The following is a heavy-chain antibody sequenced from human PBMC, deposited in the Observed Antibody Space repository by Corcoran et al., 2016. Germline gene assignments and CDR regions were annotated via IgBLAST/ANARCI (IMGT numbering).Heavy chain of an antibody. V-gene: IGHV1-69*01. CDR1: GGTFSSYA. D-gene: IGHD3-10*01. CDR3: ARDGSGGQGGAFDS. Sequence: QAQLVQSGAEVKKPGSSVKVSCKASGGTFSSYAISWVRQAPGQGLEWRGGIIPIFGTANYAQKFQGRVTITADETTRTAYMELTSRRSEHTAVYDCARDGSGGQGGAFDSWGQGTIVTVSS. J-gene: IGHJ3*02. CDR2: IIPIFGTA.